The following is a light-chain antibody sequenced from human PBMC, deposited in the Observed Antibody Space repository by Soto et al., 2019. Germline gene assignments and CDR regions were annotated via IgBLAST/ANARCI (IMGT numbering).Light chain of an antibody. CDR1: GSDISIYNY. J-gene: IGLJ1*01. CDR3: CSYTSSTNYV. V-gene: IGLV2-14*01. CDR2: EVS. Sequence: QSVLTQPASVSGSPGQSITISCTGTGSDISIYNYVSWYQQHPGKAPKLIIYEVSNRPSGISNRFSGAKSGNTASLTISGLQVEDEADYYCCSYTSSTNYVFGAGTKVTVL.